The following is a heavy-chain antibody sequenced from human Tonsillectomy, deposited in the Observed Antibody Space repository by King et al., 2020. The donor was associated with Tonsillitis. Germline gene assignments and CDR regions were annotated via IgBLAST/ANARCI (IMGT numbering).Heavy chain of an antibody. CDR2: ISAGGGST. V-gene: IGHV3-23*04. CDR3: AKDRAAMVTPTGSMDV. D-gene: IGHD5-18*01. Sequence: VQLVESGGGLVQPGGSLRLSCAASGFTFSSYAMSWVRQAPGKGLEWVSGISAGGGSTFYADSVKGRFTISRDNSKNTLFLQMNSLRAEDTAVYDCAKDRAAMVTPTGSMDVWGQGTTVTVS. J-gene: IGHJ6*01. CDR1: GFTFSSYA.